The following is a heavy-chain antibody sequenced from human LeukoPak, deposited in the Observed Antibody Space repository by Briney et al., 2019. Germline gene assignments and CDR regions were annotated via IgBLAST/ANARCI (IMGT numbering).Heavy chain of an antibody. V-gene: IGHV4-59*11. CDR2: IYYSGST. CDR3: ARGMGNSFDY. CDR1: GGSISSHY. D-gene: IGHD1-26*01. J-gene: IGHJ4*02. Sequence: SETLSLTCTVSGGSISSHYWSWIRQPPGKGLEWIGYIYYSGSTNYNPSLKSRVTISVDTSKNQFSLKLSSVTAADTAVYYCARGMGNSFDYWGQGTLVTVSS.